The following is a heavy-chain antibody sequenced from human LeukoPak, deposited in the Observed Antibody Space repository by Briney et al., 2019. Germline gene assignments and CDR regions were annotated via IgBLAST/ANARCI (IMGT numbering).Heavy chain of an antibody. CDR1: GFTFSSYA. CDR2: ISYDGSNK. Sequence: TGGSLRLSCAASGFTFSSYAMSWVRQAPGKGLEWVAVISYDGSNKYYADSVKGRFTISRDNSKNTLYLQMNSLRAGDTAVYYCARVESGSLRDYYYGMDVWGQGTTVTVSS. J-gene: IGHJ6*02. CDR3: ARVESGSLRDYYYGMDV. V-gene: IGHV3-30-3*01. D-gene: IGHD1-26*01.